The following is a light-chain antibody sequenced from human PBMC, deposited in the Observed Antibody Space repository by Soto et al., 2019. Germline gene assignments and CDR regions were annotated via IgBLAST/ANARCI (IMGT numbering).Light chain of an antibody. CDR2: VNSDGSH. CDR3: QTWGTGFRV. J-gene: IGLJ3*02. V-gene: IGLV4-69*01. CDR1: SGHKKYA. Sequence: QPVLTQSPSASASLGASVKLTCTLSSGHKKYAIAWHQQQPQQGPRYLMNVNSDGSHSKGDGIPDRFSGSSSGTERYLIISSRQSEDEADYYCQTWGTGFRVFGGGTKLTVL.